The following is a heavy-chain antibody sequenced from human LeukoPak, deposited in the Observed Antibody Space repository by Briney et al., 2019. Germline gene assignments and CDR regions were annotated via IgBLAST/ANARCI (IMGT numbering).Heavy chain of an antibody. CDR1: GGSISTYY. V-gene: IGHV4-59*01. J-gene: IGHJ4*02. Sequence: SETLSLTCTVSGGSISTYYWNWIRQPPGKGLEWIGNIYYSGSTKYNPSLKSRITISVDTSKNQFSLKLSSVTAADTAVYYCARGGGGTAYFDYWGQGTLVTVSS. CDR2: IYYSGST. D-gene: IGHD2-21*02. CDR3: ARGGGGTAYFDY.